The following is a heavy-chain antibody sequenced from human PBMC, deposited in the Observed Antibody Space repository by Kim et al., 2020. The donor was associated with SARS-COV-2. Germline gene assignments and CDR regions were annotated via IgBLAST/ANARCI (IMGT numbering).Heavy chain of an antibody. CDR1: GGTFSSYA. D-gene: IGHD3-10*01. CDR3: ARDLGEAWGSGEGYYYYGMDV. CDR2: IIPIFGTA. V-gene: IGHV1-69*13. J-gene: IGHJ6*02. Sequence: SVKVSCKASGGTFSSYAISWVRQAPGQGLEWMGGIIPIFGTANYAQKFQGRVTITADESTSTAYMELSSLRSEDTAVYYCARDLGEAWGSGEGYYYYGMDVWGQGTTVTVSS.